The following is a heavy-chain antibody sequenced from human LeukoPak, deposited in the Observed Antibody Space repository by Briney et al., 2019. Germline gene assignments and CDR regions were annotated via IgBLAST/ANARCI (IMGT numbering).Heavy chain of an antibody. CDR3: ARHIGSEYDFWSGYPDY. CDR1: GGSISSSSYY. J-gene: IGHJ4*02. Sequence: SETLSLTCTVSGGSISSSSYYWGWIRQPPGKGLEWIGSIYYSWSTYYNPSLKSRVTISVDTSKNQFSLKLSSVTAADTAVYYCARHIGSEYDFWSGYPDYWGQGTLVTVSS. D-gene: IGHD3-3*01. V-gene: IGHV4-39*01. CDR2: IYYSWST.